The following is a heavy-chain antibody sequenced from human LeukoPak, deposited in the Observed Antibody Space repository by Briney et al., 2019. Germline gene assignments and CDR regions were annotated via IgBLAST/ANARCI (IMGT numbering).Heavy chain of an antibody. V-gene: IGHV3-30*04. CDR2: IPYDGSNK. J-gene: IGHJ6*02. CDR3: ARDSEDIVVVVAYGMDV. Sequence: GGSLRLSCAASGFTFSSYAMHWVRQAPGRGLEWVAVIPYDGSNKYYADSVKGRFTISRDNSKNTLYLQMNSLRAEDTAVYYCARDSEDIVVVVAYGMDVWGQGTTVTVSS. CDR1: GFTFSSYA. D-gene: IGHD2-15*01.